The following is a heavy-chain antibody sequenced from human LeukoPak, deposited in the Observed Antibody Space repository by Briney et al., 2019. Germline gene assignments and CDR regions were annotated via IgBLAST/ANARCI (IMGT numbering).Heavy chain of an antibody. CDR2: ISSSSAYI. D-gene: IGHD2-21*01. Sequence: PGGSLRLSCVASGFIFSDYSMDWVRQAPGKGLQWVSSISSSSAYIFYSDSVKGRFTISRDNAQSSLYLQMNSLRAGDTAVYYCARGGGDSQLDYWGQGTLVTVSS. CDR3: ARGGGDSQLDY. CDR1: GFIFSDYS. V-gene: IGHV3-21*06. J-gene: IGHJ4*02.